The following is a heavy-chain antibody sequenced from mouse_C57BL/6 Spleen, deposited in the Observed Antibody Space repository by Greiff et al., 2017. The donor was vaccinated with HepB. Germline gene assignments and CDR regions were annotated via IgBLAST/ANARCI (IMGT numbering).Heavy chain of an antibody. Sequence: VQLQQSGPELVKPGASVKIPCKASGYTFTDYNMDWVKQSHGKSLEWIGDINPNNGGTIYNQKFKGKATLTVDKSSSTAYMELRSLTSEDTAVYYCARASTMVTTFDYWGQGTTLTVSS. CDR3: ARASTMVTTFDY. CDR1: GYTFTDYN. J-gene: IGHJ2*01. CDR2: INPNNGGT. V-gene: IGHV1-18*01. D-gene: IGHD2-2*01.